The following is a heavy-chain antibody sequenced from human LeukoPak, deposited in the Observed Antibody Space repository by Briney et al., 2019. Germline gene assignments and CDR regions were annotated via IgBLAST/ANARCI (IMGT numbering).Heavy chain of an antibody. CDR1: GGSFSGYY. V-gene: IGHV4-34*01. CDR3: ARWTVSWYLWAFDI. J-gene: IGHJ3*02. Sequence: SETLSLTCAVYGGSFSGYYWSWIRQPPGKGLDWIGEINHSGSTNYNPSLKSRVTISVDTSKNQFSLKLSSVTAADTAVYYCARWTVSWYLWAFDIWGQGTMVTVSS. D-gene: IGHD6-13*01. CDR2: INHSGST.